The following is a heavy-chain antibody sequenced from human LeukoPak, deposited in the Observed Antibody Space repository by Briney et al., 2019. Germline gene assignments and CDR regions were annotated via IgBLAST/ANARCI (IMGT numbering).Heavy chain of an antibody. CDR1: GGSISSSGYY. V-gene: IGHV4-39*01. Sequence: SETLSLTCTVSGGSISSSGYYWGWIRQPPGKGLEWIGSIYYSGSTYYNPSLKSRVTISVDTSKNQFSLKLSSVTAADTAVYYCARSTGSLWFGELLSAPDYWGQGTLVTVSS. J-gene: IGHJ4*02. CDR3: ARSTGSLWFGELLSAPDY. D-gene: IGHD3-10*01. CDR2: IYYSGST.